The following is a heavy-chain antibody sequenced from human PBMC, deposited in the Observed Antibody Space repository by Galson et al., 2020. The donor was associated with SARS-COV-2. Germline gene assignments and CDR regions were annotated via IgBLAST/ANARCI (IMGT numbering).Heavy chain of an antibody. V-gene: IGHV3-7*05. CDR1: GFTFSRYW. D-gene: IGHD3-22*01. CDR2: INQDGSER. CDR3: ARDNTYYFDNSGDLDL. Sequence: TGGSLRLSCVASGFTFSRYWMSWVRQAPGKGLQWVANINQDGSERYYVDSVEGRFTISRDNAENSLYLEMNSLRAEDTALYYCARDNTYYFDNSGDLDLWCQGTLVTVPS. J-gene: IGHJ4*02.